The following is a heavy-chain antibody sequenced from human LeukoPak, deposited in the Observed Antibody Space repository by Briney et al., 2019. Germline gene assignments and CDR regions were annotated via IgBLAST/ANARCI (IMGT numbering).Heavy chain of an antibody. J-gene: IGHJ6*03. Sequence: GGSLRLSCAASGFNFSNYAMSWVRQAPGKGLEWVSAISGSGSTIYYADSVKGRFTISRDNAKNSLYLQMNSLRAEDTAVYYCARDFYDSSGYYETYYYYMDVWGKGTTVTVSS. CDR2: ISGSGSTI. D-gene: IGHD3-22*01. V-gene: IGHV3-11*04. CDR1: GFNFSNYA. CDR3: ARDFYDSSGYYETYYYYMDV.